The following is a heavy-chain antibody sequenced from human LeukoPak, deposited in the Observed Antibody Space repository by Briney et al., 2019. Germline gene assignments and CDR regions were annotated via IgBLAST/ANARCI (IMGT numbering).Heavy chain of an antibody. CDR3: ARGLVYSGSYHDAFDT. CDR2: ISSSSSYI. CDR1: GFTFSSYS. J-gene: IGHJ3*02. V-gene: IGHV3-21*01. D-gene: IGHD1-26*01. Sequence: PGGSLRLSCAASGFTFSSYSMNWVRQAPGKGLEWVSSISSSSSYIYYADSVKGRFTISRDNAKNSLYLQMNSLRAEDTAVYYCARGLVYSGSYHDAFDTRGQGTMVTVSS.